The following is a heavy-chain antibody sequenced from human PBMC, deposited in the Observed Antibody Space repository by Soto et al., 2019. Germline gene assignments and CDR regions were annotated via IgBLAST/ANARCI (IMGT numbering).Heavy chain of an antibody. V-gene: IGHV3-23*01. CDR2: ISGSGGST. CDR3: AKDIGITIFGVPNNWFDP. Sequence: GGSLRLSCAASGFTFSGYAMSWVRKAPGKGLEWISAISGSGGSTYYADSVKGRFTISRDNSKNTLYLQMNSLRAEDTAVYYCAKDIGITIFGVPNNWFDPWGQGTLVTVSS. J-gene: IGHJ5*02. CDR1: GFTFSGYA. D-gene: IGHD3-3*01.